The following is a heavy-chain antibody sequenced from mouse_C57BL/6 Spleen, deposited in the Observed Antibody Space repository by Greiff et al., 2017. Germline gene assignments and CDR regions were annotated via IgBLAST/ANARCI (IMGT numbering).Heavy chain of an antibody. CDR1: GYSITSGYY. CDR2: ITYDGSN. D-gene: IGHD1-1*01. Sequence: DVQLQESGPGLVKPSQSLSLSCSVTGYSITSGYYWNWIRQLPGNKLECVSYITYDGSNNYNPSLKNRISITRDTSKNPFFLKLNSVTTEDTATYYCARDEGGYGSSPLDYWGQGTTLTASS. V-gene: IGHV3-6*01. J-gene: IGHJ2*01. CDR3: ARDEGGYGSSPLDY.